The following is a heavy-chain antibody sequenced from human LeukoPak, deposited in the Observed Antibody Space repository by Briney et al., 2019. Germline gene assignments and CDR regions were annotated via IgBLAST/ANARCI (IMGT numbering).Heavy chain of an antibody. CDR3: ARGGASSEWFDP. J-gene: IGHJ5*02. CDR1: GDSISGYY. D-gene: IGHD6-25*01. Sequence: SETLSLTCTVSGDSISGYYWSWIRQPPGKGLEWIAFIHSSGTTNYNPSLKSRVSISVDTSDNQFSLNVNSVTAADTAVYYCARGGASSEWFDPWGQGTLVTVSS. CDR2: IHSSGTT. V-gene: IGHV4-59*01.